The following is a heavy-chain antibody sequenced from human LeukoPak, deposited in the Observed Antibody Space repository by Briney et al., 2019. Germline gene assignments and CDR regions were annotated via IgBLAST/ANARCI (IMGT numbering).Heavy chain of an antibody. CDR3: ARGRQEGGTFFGC. J-gene: IGHJ4*02. CDR2: ISYDGTNK. CDR1: GFTFGTYA. V-gene: IGHV3-30-3*01. Sequence: PGGSLRLSCAASGFTFGTYAMHWVRQALGKGLEWVAVISYDGTNKHYADSVKGRFTISRDNSKNTLYLQMNSLRDEDTAVYYCARGRQEGGTFFGCWGQGTLVTVSS. D-gene: IGHD1-26*01.